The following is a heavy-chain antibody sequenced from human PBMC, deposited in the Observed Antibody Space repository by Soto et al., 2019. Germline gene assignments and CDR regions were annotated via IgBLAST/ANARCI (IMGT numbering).Heavy chain of an antibody. Sequence: QVQLVESGGGVVQPGRSLRLSCAASGFTFSSYGMHWVRQAPGKGLEWVAVISYDGRNKYYADSVKGRFTISRDNSKNTLYLQMNSLRAEDTAVYYCASDGDTAMAHFDYWGQGTLVTVSS. CDR1: GFTFSSYG. J-gene: IGHJ4*02. CDR3: ASDGDTAMAHFDY. CDR2: ISYDGRNK. V-gene: IGHV3-30*03. D-gene: IGHD5-18*01.